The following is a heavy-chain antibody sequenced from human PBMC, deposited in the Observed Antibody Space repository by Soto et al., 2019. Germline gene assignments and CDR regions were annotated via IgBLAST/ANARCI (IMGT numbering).Heavy chain of an antibody. J-gene: IGHJ4*02. CDR2: INSDVSST. Sequence: EVQLVESGGGLVQPGGSLRLSCAASGFTFSSYWMHWVRQGPGKGLVWVSRINSDVSSTTYADSLKDRCTISRDNSKNMLYLQMNSLRAEDTAVYYCAREHYDSSGRIDYWGQGTLVTVSS. V-gene: IGHV3-74*01. CDR3: AREHYDSSGRIDY. CDR1: GFTFSSYW. D-gene: IGHD3-22*01.